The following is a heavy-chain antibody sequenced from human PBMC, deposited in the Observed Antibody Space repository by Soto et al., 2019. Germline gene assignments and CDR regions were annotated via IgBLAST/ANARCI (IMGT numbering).Heavy chain of an antibody. J-gene: IGHJ4*02. CDR3: ARDSEDTLCDY. Sequence: QVQLVESGGGVVQPGRSLRLSCEASGFTFSSYGMHWVRQAPGKGLEWVAVIWDDGSNKYYADSVKGRFTISRDNSKNKLYLEMNSLGAEDAAGYYCARDSEDTLCDYWGQGTLVTFSS. V-gene: IGHV3-33*01. CDR1: GFTFSSYG. CDR2: IWDDGSNK. D-gene: IGHD2-15*01.